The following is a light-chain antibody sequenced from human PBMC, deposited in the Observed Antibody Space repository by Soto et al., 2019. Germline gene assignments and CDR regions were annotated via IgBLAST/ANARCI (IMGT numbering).Light chain of an antibody. CDR3: SSKRTTASLV. J-gene: IGLJ1*01. Sequence: QSVLTQPPSASGSPGQSVTISCTGTSSDVGGYNYVSWYQQHPGKAPKVMIYEVSKRPSGVPDRFSGSKSGNTASLTVSGLQAEDEADYYCSSKRTTASLVFGTGTKVTVL. CDR2: EVS. CDR1: SSDVGGYNY. V-gene: IGLV2-8*01.